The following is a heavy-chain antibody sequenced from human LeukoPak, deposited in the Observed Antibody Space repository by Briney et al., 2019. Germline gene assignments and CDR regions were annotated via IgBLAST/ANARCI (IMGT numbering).Heavy chain of an antibody. CDR3: RLLWFGESNYYYMDV. CDR2: IIPIFGTA. V-gene: IGHV1-69*01. Sequence: GSSVKVSCKASGGTFNSYAISWVRQAPGQGLEWMGGIIPIFGTANYAQKFQGRVTVTADESTSTAYMELSSLRSEDTAVYYCRLLWFGESNYYYMDVWGKGTTVTVSS. D-gene: IGHD3-10*01. J-gene: IGHJ6*03. CDR1: GGTFNSYA.